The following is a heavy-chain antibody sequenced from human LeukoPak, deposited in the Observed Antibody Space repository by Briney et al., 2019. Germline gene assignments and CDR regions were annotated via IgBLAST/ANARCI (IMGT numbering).Heavy chain of an antibody. D-gene: IGHD3-10*01. CDR3: ARLRGAYGSGTAYYFDY. J-gene: IGHJ4*02. Sequence: KTSETLSLTCNVSGGSISSYYWTWVRQPPGKGLEWIGYIYHSGSTNYNPSLKSRVTISVDMSRNQFSLKVYSMTAADTAVYYCARLRGAYGSGTAYYFDYWGQGTQVTVSS. CDR2: IYHSGST. CDR1: GGSISSYY. V-gene: IGHV4-59*01.